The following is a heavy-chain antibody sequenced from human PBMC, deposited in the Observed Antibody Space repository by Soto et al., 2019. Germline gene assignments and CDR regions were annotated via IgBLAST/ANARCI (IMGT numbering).Heavy chain of an antibody. CDR2: TYYRSKWYN. V-gene: IGHV6-1*01. J-gene: IGHJ4*02. Sequence: PSQTLSLPCAISGDSVSSNSAAWNWIRQSPSRGLEWLGRTYYRSKWYNDYAVSVKSRITINPDTSKNQFSLQLNSVTPEDTAVYYCARGGYDILTGYYKIDYWGQGTLVTVSS. CDR1: GDSVSSNSAA. CDR3: ARGGYDILTGYYKIDY. D-gene: IGHD3-9*01.